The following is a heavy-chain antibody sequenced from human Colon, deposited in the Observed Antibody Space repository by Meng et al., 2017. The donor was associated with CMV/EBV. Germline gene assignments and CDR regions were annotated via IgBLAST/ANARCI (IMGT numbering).Heavy chain of an antibody. CDR1: GFTFSNYA. CDR2: ISGSGDST. CDR3: AKGGSYGGNSGILLDY. J-gene: IGHJ4*02. V-gene: IGHV3-23*01. D-gene: IGHD4-23*01. Sequence: SGFTFSNYAKNWVRQAPGKGLEWVSSISGSGDSTYYADSVKGRFTISRDNSKNTLYLQMNSLRAEDTAVYYCAKGGSYGGNSGILLDYWGQGTLVTVSS.